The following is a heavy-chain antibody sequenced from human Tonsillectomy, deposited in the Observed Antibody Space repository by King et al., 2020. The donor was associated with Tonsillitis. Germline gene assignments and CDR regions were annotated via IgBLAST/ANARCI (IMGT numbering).Heavy chain of an antibody. V-gene: IGHV4-34*01. CDR1: GGSFSGYY. D-gene: IGHD3-3*01. Sequence: VRLQQWGAGLLKPSETLSLTCAVYGGSFSGYYWSWIRQPPGKGLEWIGEINHSGSTNFNPSLKSRVTISVDTSKNQFSLKLSSVTAADTAVYYCARGGLTISTSWFDPWGQGTLVTVSS. CDR2: INHSGST. J-gene: IGHJ5*02. CDR3: ARGGLTISTSWFDP.